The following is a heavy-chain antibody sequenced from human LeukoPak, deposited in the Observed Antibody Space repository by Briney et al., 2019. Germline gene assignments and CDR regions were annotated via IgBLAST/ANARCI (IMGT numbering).Heavy chain of an antibody. V-gene: IGHV4-34*01. CDR1: GGSFSGYY. D-gene: IGHD2-21*02. CDR2: INHSGST. J-gene: IGHJ4*02. Sequence: SETLSLTCAVYGGSFSGYYWSWIRQPPGKGLEWIGEINHSGSTNYNPSLKSRVTISVDTSKNQFSLKLSSVTAADTAVYYCAKDLLVVVTAYDYWGQGTLVTVSS. CDR3: AKDLLVVVTAYDY.